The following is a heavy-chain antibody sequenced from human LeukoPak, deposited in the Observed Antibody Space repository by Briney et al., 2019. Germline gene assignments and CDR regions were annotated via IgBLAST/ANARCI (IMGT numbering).Heavy chain of an antibody. Sequence: SETLSLTCAVYGGSFSGYYWSWIRQPAGKGLEWIGEINNSGSTNYNPSLKSRVTISVDTSKNQFSLKLSSVSAADTAVYYCARIRGYNYGHYDYWGQGTLVSVSS. J-gene: IGHJ4*02. V-gene: IGHV4-34*01. D-gene: IGHD5-18*01. CDR2: INNSGST. CDR1: GGSFSGYY. CDR3: ARIRGYNYGHYDY.